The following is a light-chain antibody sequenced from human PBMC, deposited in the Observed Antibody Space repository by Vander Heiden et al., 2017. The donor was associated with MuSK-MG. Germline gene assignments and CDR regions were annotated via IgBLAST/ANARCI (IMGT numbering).Light chain of an antibody. V-gene: IGKV1-39*01. CDR3: QQSYSTPRT. Sequence: DIPMTQSPSSLSASVGDRVTITCRASQSISSYLNWYQQKPGKAPKLLIYAASSLQSGVPSRFSGSGSGTDFTLTISSLQPEDFATYYCQQSYSTPRTFRSGTKVDIK. CDR1: QSISSY. CDR2: AAS. J-gene: IGKJ3*01.